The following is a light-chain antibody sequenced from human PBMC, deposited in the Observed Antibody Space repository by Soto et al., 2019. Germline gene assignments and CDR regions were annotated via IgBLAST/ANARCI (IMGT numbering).Light chain of an antibody. CDR1: SSDVGGYNY. V-gene: IGLV2-8*01. Sequence: SALTQPPSPSGSPGQSVTLSCPGTSSDVGGYNYVSWYQQHPGKAPKLMIYEVNKRPSGVPDRFSGSKSGNTASLTVSGLQAEDEGDYYCSSHAGSKRVFGTGTKVTVL. CDR3: SSHAGSKRV. CDR2: EVN. J-gene: IGLJ1*01.